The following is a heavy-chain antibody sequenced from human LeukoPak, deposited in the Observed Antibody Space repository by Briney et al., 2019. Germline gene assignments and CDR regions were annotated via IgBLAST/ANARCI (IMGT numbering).Heavy chain of an antibody. V-gene: IGHV3-7*01. Sequence: PGGSLRLSCAVSGFTFSSYWMTWVRQAPGKGLEWVANIKQDGSEKYYVDSVEGRFTISRDNAKNSLYLQMNSLRVEDTAVYYCARDATRGGDFDYWGQGTLVTVSS. CDR3: ARDATRGGDFDY. CDR2: IKQDGSEK. D-gene: IGHD3-16*01. J-gene: IGHJ4*02. CDR1: GFTFSSYW.